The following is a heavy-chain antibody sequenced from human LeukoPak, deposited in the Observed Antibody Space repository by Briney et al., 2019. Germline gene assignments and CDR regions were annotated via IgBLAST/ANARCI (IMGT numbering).Heavy chain of an antibody. Sequence: ASVKVSCKASGGTFSSYAFSWVRQAPGQGLEWMGGIIPIFGTANYAQKFQGRVTITTDESTSTAYMELSSLRSEDTAVYYCARAYQWEHYYYMDVWGKGTTVTVSS. V-gene: IGHV1-69*05. CDR3: ARAYQWEHYYYMDV. CDR2: IIPIFGTA. CDR1: GGTFSSYA. D-gene: IGHD1-26*01. J-gene: IGHJ6*03.